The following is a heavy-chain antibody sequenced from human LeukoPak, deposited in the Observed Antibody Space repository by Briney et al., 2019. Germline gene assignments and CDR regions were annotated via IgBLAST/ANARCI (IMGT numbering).Heavy chain of an antibody. J-gene: IGHJ4*02. D-gene: IGHD5-18*01. CDR2: ISGSGSTI. CDR1: GFTFSDYY. Sequence: PGGSLRLSCAAPGFTFSDYYMSWIRQAPGKGLEWVSYISGSGSTIYYADSVKGRFTISRDNAKNSLYLQMNSLRAEDTAVYYCARAAMVRLLFDYWGQGTLVTVSS. V-gene: IGHV3-11*01. CDR3: ARAAMVRLLFDY.